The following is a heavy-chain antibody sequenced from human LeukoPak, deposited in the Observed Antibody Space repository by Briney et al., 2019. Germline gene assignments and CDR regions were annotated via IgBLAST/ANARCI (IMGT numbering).Heavy chain of an antibody. CDR1: GFTLSSYA. Sequence: GASLRLSCAASGFTLSSYAMSWVRQAPGKGLEWVSAISGSGGSTYYADSVKGRFTISRDNSKNTLYLQMNSLRAEDTAVYYCAPHYYDSSGYSYFDYWGQGTLVTVSS. J-gene: IGHJ4*02. D-gene: IGHD3-22*01. CDR3: APHYYDSSGYSYFDY. V-gene: IGHV3-23*01. CDR2: ISGSGGST.